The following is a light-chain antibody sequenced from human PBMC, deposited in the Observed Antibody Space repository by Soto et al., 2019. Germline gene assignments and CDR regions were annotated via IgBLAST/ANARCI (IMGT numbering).Light chain of an antibody. J-gene: IGKJ5*01. Sequence: EIVLTQSPATLSVSPGEGATLSCRASQSVNSKYLAWYKQKPGQAPRLFIYGISKRATDIPDRVSGSGSGTEFTLTISSLQPEDFETYYCQQHGQWPITFGQGTRLEIK. V-gene: IGKV3-11*01. CDR3: QQHGQWPIT. CDR2: GIS. CDR1: QSVNSKY.